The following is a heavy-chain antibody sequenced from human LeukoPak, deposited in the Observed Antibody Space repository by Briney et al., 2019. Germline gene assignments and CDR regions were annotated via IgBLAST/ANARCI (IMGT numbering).Heavy chain of an antibody. CDR3: ARWAGNSYYDFWSGYYLDY. CDR2: IYHRGST. J-gene: IGHJ4*02. Sequence: SETLSLTCAVSGYSISSGYYWGWIRQPPGKGLEWIGSIYHRGSTYYNPSLKSRVTISVDTSKNQFSLKLSSVTAADTAVYYCARWAGNSYYDFWSGYYLDYWGQGTLVTVSS. D-gene: IGHD3-3*01. V-gene: IGHV4-38-2*01. CDR1: GYSISSGYY.